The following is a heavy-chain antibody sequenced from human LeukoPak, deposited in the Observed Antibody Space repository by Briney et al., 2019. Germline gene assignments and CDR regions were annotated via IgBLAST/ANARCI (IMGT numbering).Heavy chain of an antibody. D-gene: IGHD1-26*01. CDR1: GFTFSDYY. CDR3: VREELRDGSYLLDS. Sequence: GGSLRLSCAASGFTFSDYYMSWIRQAPGKGLEWVSYISSSGSTIYYADSVKGRFTISRDNAKNSLYLQMNSLRAEDTAVYSCVREELRDGSYLLDSWGQGILVTVSS. CDR2: ISSSGSTI. V-gene: IGHV3-11*01. J-gene: IGHJ4*02.